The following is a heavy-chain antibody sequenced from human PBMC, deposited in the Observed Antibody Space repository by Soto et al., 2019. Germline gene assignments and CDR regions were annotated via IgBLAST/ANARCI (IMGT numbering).Heavy chain of an antibody. Sequence: GKSLKISCKGSGYSFTSYWISWVRQMPGKGLEWMGRIDPSDSYTNYSPSFQGHVTISADKSISTAYLQWSSLKASDTAMYYCARGIGALGVVIDAFDIWGQGTMVTVS. CDR3: ARGIGALGVVIDAFDI. CDR2: IDPSDSYT. J-gene: IGHJ3*02. CDR1: GYSFTSYW. V-gene: IGHV5-10-1*01. D-gene: IGHD3-3*01.